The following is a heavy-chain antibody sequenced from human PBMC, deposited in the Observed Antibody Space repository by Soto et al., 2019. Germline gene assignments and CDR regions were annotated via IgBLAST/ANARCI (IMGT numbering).Heavy chain of an antibody. D-gene: IGHD3-9*01. CDR2: IGTAGDT. Sequence: GGSLRLSCAASGFTFSSYDMHWVRQATGKGLEWVSAIGTAGDTYYPGSVKGRFTISRENAKNSLYLQMNSLRAGDTAVYYCARSDYDILTGHDAFDIWGQGTMVTVSS. CDR1: GFTFSSYD. CDR3: ARSDYDILTGHDAFDI. J-gene: IGHJ3*02. V-gene: IGHV3-13*01.